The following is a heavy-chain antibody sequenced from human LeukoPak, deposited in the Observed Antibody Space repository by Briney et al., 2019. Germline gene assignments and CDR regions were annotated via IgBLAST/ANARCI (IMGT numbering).Heavy chain of an antibody. Sequence: KPSETLSLTCTVSGGSISSYYWSWIRQPSGKGLEWIGYIYYSGSTNYNPSLKSRVTISVDTSKNQFSLKLSSVTAADTAVYYCAREDDSSSLSYFDYWGQGTLVTVSS. V-gene: IGHV4-59*01. CDR3: AREDDSSSLSYFDY. J-gene: IGHJ4*02. CDR2: IYYSGST. CDR1: GGSISSYY. D-gene: IGHD6-13*01.